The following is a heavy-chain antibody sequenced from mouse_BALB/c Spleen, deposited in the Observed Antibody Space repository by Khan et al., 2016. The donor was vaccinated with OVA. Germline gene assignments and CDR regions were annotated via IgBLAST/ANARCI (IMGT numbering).Heavy chain of an antibody. J-gene: IGHJ2*01. CDR1: GFTFSSYV. CDR3: AREAYRYDEYYFDY. V-gene: IGHV5-6-5*01. D-gene: IGHD2-14*01. Sequence: EVRLVESGGDLVKPGGSLKLSCAASGFTFSSYVMSWVRQTPEKRLEWVASISSGGSTYYPDSVKGRFTISRDNARNILYLQMSSLGAEETAIYYCAREAYRYDEYYFDYWGQGTTLTVSS. CDR2: ISSGGST.